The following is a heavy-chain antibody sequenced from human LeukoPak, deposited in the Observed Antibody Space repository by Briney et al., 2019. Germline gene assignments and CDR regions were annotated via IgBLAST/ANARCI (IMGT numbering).Heavy chain of an antibody. CDR3: ARGPRYSSSWYPGQLDY. Sequence: GRSLRLSCAASGFTVSSNYMSWVRQAPGKGLEWVSVIYSGGSTYYADSVKGRFTISRDNSKNTLYLQMNSLRAEDTAVYYCARGPRYSSSWYPGQLDYWGQGTLVTVSS. D-gene: IGHD6-13*01. CDR1: GFTVSSNY. V-gene: IGHV3-53*01. CDR2: IYSGGST. J-gene: IGHJ4*02.